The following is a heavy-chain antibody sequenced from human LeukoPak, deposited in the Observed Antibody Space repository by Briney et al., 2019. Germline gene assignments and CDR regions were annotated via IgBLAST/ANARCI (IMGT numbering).Heavy chain of an antibody. Sequence: SETLSLTCAVYGGSFSGYYWSWIRQPPGKGLEWIGEINHSGSTNYNPSLKSRVTISVDTFKNQFSLKLSSVTAADTAVYYCADTYYYDRSGSNPWGQGTMATVSS. CDR3: ADTYYYDRSGSNP. D-gene: IGHD3-22*01. J-gene: IGHJ3*01. CDR2: INHSGST. CDR1: GGSFSGYY. V-gene: IGHV4-34*01.